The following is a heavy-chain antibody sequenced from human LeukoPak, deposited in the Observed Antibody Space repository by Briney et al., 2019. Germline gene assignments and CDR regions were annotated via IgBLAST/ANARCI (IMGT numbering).Heavy chain of an antibody. V-gene: IGHV3-23*01. J-gene: IGHJ4*02. Sequence: QPGGSLRLSCAASGFTFRRYDMSWVRQAPGKGLEWVSAISGNGDSTYYVDSVKGRFTISRDNSKNTLFLQMNSLRAEDTAVYYCAKDREGLSSGYDLEYFDYWGQGTLVTVSS. CDR1: GFTFRRYD. CDR2: ISGNGDST. D-gene: IGHD5-12*01. CDR3: AKDREGLSSGYDLEYFDY.